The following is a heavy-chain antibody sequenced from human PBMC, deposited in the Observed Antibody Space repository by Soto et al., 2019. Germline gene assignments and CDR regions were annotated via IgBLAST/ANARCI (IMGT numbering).Heavy chain of an antibody. CDR2: IYYLGST. CDR3: ARDGYDGSGSPYPAY. J-gene: IGHJ4*02. Sequence: PLETLSLTCSVSGGSMSEYFWSWIRQSPGKGLEGIGYIYYLGSTDYNPSLKSRVTISVDTSKRQFSLRLTSVTAADTAVYYCARDGYDGSGSPYPAYWGPGTKVTVSS. CDR1: GGSMSEYF. V-gene: IGHV4-59*01. D-gene: IGHD3-10*01.